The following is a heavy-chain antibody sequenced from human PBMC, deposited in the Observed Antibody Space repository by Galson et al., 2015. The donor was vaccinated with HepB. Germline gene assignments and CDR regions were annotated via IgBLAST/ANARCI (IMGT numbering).Heavy chain of an antibody. CDR1: GFTFSSYT. D-gene: IGHD3-9*01. J-gene: IGHJ4*02. CDR2: ISPGDNSI. CDR3: ARGLLGARNVIFFDY. Sequence: SLRLSCAASGFTFSSYTMNWVRQAPGKGLEWVSSISPGDNSIYYADSVKGRFTISRDNGKNSLYLQMNSLRAEDTAVYYCARGLLGARNVIFFDYWGQGTLVTVSS. V-gene: IGHV3-21*01.